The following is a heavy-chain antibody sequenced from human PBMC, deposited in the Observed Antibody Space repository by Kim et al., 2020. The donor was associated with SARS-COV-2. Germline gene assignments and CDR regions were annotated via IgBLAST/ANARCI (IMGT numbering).Heavy chain of an antibody. CDR2: IYYSGST. D-gene: IGHD3-22*01. Sequence: SETLSLTCTVSGGSISSYYWSWIRQPPGKGLEWIGYIYYSGSTNYNPSLKSRVTISVDTSKNQFSLKLSSVTAADTAVYYCARESNYYDSSGYQQFDYWGQGTLVTVSS. J-gene: IGHJ4*02. V-gene: IGHV4-59*01. CDR3: ARESNYYDSSGYQQFDY. CDR1: GGSISSYY.